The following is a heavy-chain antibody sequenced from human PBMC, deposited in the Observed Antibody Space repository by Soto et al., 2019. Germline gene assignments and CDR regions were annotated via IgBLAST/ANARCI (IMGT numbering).Heavy chain of an antibody. Sequence: GGSLRLSCGASGFTFSSYAMHWVGRAPGKGLEWVALISFDGNNIYFSDSLKGRFTISRDDSKNTMYLQMSSLRAEDTAVYYCAKNTHYADTSGYYPFDYWGQGTLVTVSS. V-gene: IGHV3-30*18. CDR3: AKNTHYADTSGYYPFDY. CDR2: ISFDGNNI. CDR1: GFTFSSYA. D-gene: IGHD3-22*01. J-gene: IGHJ4*02.